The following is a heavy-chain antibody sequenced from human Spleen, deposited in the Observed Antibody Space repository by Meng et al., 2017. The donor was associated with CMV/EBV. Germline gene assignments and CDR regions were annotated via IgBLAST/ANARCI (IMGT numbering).Heavy chain of an antibody. CDR3: ARTSITMVRGAAKPYDY. CDR1: SISNCGYY. D-gene: IGHD3-10*01. Sequence: SISNCGYYWSWVRQHPGKGLEWIGYVFYSGTAYYNPSLKSRVTISVDTSKNQFSLKLSSVTAADTALYYCARTSITMVRGAAKPYDYWGQGTLVTVSS. V-gene: IGHV4-31*02. CDR2: VFYSGTA. J-gene: IGHJ4*02.